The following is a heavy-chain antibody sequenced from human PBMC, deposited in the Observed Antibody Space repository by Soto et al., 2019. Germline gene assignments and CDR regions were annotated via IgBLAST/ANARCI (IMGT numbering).Heavy chain of an antibody. CDR1: GFTFSSYG. D-gene: IGHD2-15*01. J-gene: IGHJ5*02. Sequence: LRLSCAASGFTFSSYGMHWVRQAPGKGLEWVAVIWYDGSKKYHADSVKGRFTISRDNSKNTLYLQMNSLGAEDTAAYYCARDARSYCSGGSCVSWFDPWGQGTLVTVSS. CDR2: IWYDGSKK. V-gene: IGHV3-33*01. CDR3: ARDARSYCSGGSCVSWFDP.